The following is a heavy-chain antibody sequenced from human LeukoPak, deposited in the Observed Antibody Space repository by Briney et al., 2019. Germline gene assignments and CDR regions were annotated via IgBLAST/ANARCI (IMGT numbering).Heavy chain of an antibody. D-gene: IGHD3-10*01. CDR1: AFTFPTYG. J-gene: IGHJ6*03. CDR2: ITESGDNT. Sequence: GGSLRLSCAASAFTFPTYGMIWVRQAPGQGLEWVSSITESGDNTYYADSVKGRFTISRDNSKNTLYLQMNSLSAEDTAVYYCAAKTRLSAVTSYYYVDVWGKGTTATVSS. CDR3: AAKTRLSAVTSYYYVDV. V-gene: IGHV3-23*01.